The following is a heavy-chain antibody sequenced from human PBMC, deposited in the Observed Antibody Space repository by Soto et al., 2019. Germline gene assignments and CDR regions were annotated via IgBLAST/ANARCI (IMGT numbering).Heavy chain of an antibody. V-gene: IGHV4-30-4*01. CDR3: ARVRVSSSCGWFDP. D-gene: IGHD6-13*01. Sequence: SETLSLTCTVSGGSISSGDYYWSWIRQPPGKGLEWIGYIYYSGSTYYNPSLKSRVTISVDTSKNQFSLKLSSVTAADTAVYYCARVRVSSSCGWFDPWGQGXLVTVSS. CDR1: GGSISSGDYY. CDR2: IYYSGST. J-gene: IGHJ5*02.